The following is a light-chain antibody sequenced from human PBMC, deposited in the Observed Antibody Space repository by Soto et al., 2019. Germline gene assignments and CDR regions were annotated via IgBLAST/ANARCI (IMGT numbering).Light chain of an antibody. Sequence: EIQMTQSPSTLSASAGDRVTITCRASQSISSRLAWYQQKPGKPPKRLIYKASSLESGVPSRFSGSGSGTEFTLTISSLEPDDFAAYYCQQYDSSLWTFGQGTKVEIK. J-gene: IGKJ1*01. CDR1: QSISSR. CDR3: QQYDSSLWT. V-gene: IGKV1-5*03. CDR2: KAS.